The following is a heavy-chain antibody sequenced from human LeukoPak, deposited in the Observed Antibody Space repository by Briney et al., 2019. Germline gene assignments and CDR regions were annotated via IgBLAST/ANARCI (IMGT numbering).Heavy chain of an antibody. CDR1: GFTFSSYG. V-gene: IGHV3-30*02. CDR3: AKDPDIDFVVVPAATDY. CDR2: IRYGGSNE. Sequence: PGGSLRLSCAASGFTFSSYGMHWVRQAPGKGLEWVAFIRYGGSNEYYADSVKGRFTISRDNSKNTLYLQMNSLRAEDTAVYYCAKDPDIDFVVVPAATDYWGQGTLVTVSS. J-gene: IGHJ4*02. D-gene: IGHD2-2*01.